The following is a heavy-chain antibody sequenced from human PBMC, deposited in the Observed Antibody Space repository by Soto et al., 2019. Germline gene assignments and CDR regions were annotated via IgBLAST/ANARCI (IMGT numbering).Heavy chain of an antibody. D-gene: IGHD5-18*01. Sequence: PSETLSLTCTVSGGSISSSSYYWGWIRQPPGKGLEWIGSIYYSGSTYYNPSLKSRVTISVDTSKNQFSLKLSSVTAADTAVYYCANLVDTAVVHWGQGTLVTVSS. CDR1: GGSISSSSYY. CDR3: ANLVDTAVVH. V-gene: IGHV4-39*01. J-gene: IGHJ4*02. CDR2: IYYSGST.